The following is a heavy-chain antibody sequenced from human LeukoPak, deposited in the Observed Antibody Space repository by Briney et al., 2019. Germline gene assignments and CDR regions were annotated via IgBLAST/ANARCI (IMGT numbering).Heavy chain of an antibody. CDR2: INPNSGGT. D-gene: IGHD6-6*01. J-gene: IGHJ3*02. CDR3: ARVRQLGAFDI. Sequence: ASVKVSCKASGYAFTGYYMHWVRQAPGQGLEWMGWINPNSGGTNYAQKFQGRVTMTRDTSISTAYMELSRLRSDGTAVYYCARVRQLGAFDIWGQGTMVTVSS. CDR1: GYAFTGYY. V-gene: IGHV1-2*02.